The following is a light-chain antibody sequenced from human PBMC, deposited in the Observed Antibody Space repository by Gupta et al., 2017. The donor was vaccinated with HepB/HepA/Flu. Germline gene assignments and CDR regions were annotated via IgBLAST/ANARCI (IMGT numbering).Light chain of an antibody. CDR2: AAS. CDR1: STDVGGYNY. J-gene: IGLJ3*02. Sequence: QSALTQSRSVSGSPGQSVTISCTGTSTDVGGYNYVSWYQHHPDKAPKLVIYAASERPAGVPDRFSGSKSGSTASLTISDHQAEEEADYYCCSYAGSDNWVFGGGTKLTVL. CDR3: CSYAGSDNWV. V-gene: IGLV2-11*01.